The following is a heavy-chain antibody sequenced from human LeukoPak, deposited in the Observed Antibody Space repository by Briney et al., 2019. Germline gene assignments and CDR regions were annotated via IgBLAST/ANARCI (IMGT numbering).Heavy chain of an antibody. J-gene: IGHJ4*02. V-gene: IGHV3-53*01. CDR2: FYSGGDR. CDR1: GFTVSSNY. CDR3: VRHSYDGYYFAY. Sequence: GGSLRLSCAASGFTVSSNYMSWVRQAPGRGLEWVSVFYSGGDRYYTDSVKGRFTISRDNSKNTLYLQMNSLRAEDTAVFYCVRHSYDGYYFAYWGQGTLVTVSS. D-gene: IGHD3-16*01.